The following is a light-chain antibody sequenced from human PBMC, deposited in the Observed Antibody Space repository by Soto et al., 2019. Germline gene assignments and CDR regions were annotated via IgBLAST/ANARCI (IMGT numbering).Light chain of an antibody. CDR2: GNS. CDR3: QSYDSSLSGWV. V-gene: IGLV1-40*01. Sequence: QPVLTQPPSVSGAPGQRVTISCTGSSYNIGAGYDVHWYQQLPGTAPKLLIYGNSNRPSGVPDRFSGSESGTSASLAITGLQAEDEADYYCQSYDSSLSGWVFGGGTKLTVL. J-gene: IGLJ3*02. CDR1: SYNIGAGYD.